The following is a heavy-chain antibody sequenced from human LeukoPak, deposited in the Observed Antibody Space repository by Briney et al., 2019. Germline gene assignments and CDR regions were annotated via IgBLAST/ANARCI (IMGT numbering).Heavy chain of an antibody. J-gene: IGHJ4*02. CDR3: ATMDVFDY. Sequence: SETLSLTCAVYGGSFSGYYWSWIRQPPGKGLEWIGEINHSGSTNYNPSLKSRVTISVDTSKNQFSLKLSSVTAADTAVYYCATMDVFDYWGQGTLVTVSS. D-gene: IGHD3/OR15-3a*01. CDR1: GGSFSGYY. CDR2: INHSGST. V-gene: IGHV4-34*01.